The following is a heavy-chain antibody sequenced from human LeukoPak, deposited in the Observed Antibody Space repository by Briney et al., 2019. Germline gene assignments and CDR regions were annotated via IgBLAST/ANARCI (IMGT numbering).Heavy chain of an antibody. J-gene: IGHJ4*02. CDR1: GFTFSSHA. Sequence: GGSLRLSCSASGFTFSSHAMFWVRQAPGKGLEYVSAISSNGVNTYYAESLKGRFTISRDNSKNTLFLQMNSLRTEDTAVYYCARDPMADFDYWGQGTLVTVSS. V-gene: IGHV3-64*04. CDR2: ISSNGVNT. CDR3: ARDPMADFDY. D-gene: IGHD2-8*01.